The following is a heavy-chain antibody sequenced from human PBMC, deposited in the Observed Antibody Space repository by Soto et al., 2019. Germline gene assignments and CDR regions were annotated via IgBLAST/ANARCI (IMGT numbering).Heavy chain of an antibody. Sequence: SETLSLTCTVSGGSISSSSYYWGWIRQPPGKGLEWIGSIYYSGSTYYNPSLKSRVTISINTSKNQMSLELTSVTAADTAVYYLARRSGPSARSWFAAWGQGTRGIVSS. D-gene: IGHD6-25*01. V-gene: IGHV4-39*01. CDR3: ARRSGPSARSWFAA. J-gene: IGHJ5*02. CDR2: IYYSGST. CDR1: GGSISSSSYY.